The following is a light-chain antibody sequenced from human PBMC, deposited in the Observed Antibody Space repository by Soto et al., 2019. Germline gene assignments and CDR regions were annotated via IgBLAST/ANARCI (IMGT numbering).Light chain of an antibody. CDR2: WAS. J-gene: IGKJ1*01. Sequence: DIVLTQSPDSLAVSLGERATIRCRTSQTRLYPSSNKNFLAWYQQKPGQPPKLLIYWASTRESGVPDRFRGGGSGTDFTLTIDSLQAEDVAVYYCQQYYNTLWTFGQGTKVEIK. V-gene: IGKV4-1*01. CDR1: QTRLYPSSNKNF. CDR3: QQYYNTLWT.